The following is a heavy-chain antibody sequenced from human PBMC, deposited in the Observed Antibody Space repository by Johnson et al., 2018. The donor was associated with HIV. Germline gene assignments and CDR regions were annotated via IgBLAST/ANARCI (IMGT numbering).Heavy chain of an antibody. CDR3: ARRTVTDLFDI. Sequence: QVQLVESGGGVVQPGRSPRLSCAASGFTFSDYYMTWIRQAPGKGLEWLSFISSSGDIIRYADSVKGRFTISRDNAKNSLILQMNSLRDEDTAVYCCARRTVTDLFDIWGQGTMVTVAS. D-gene: IGHD4-17*01. CDR1: GFTFSDYY. J-gene: IGHJ3*02. V-gene: IGHV3-11*04. CDR2: ISSSGDII.